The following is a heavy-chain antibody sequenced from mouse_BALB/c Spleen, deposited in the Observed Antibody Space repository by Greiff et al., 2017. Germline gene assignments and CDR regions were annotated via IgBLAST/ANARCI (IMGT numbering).Heavy chain of an antibody. CDR2: IDPANGNT. Sequence: VQLQQSGAELVKPGASVKLSCTASGFNIKDTYMHWVKQRPEQGLEWIGRIDPANGNTKYDPKFQGKATITADTYSNTAYLQLSSLTSEDTAVYYCARDGGLRYYFDYWGQGTTLTVSS. J-gene: IGHJ2*01. CDR1: GFNIKDTY. CDR3: ARDGGLRYYFDY. D-gene: IGHD2-4*01. V-gene: IGHV14-3*02.